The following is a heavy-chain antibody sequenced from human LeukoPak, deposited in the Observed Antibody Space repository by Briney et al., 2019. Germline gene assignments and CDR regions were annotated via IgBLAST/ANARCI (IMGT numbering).Heavy chain of an antibody. CDR2: IYPGDSDT. Sequence: GESLKISCKGSGYSFSSYWIGWVRQMPGKGLEWMGIIYPGDSDTRYSSSFQGQVTISADKSISTAYLQWSSLKASDTAMYYCARHGASYYYYYGMDVWGQGTTVTVSS. J-gene: IGHJ6*02. V-gene: IGHV5-51*01. CDR3: ARHGASYYYYYGMDV. D-gene: IGHD3-16*01. CDR1: GYSFSSYW.